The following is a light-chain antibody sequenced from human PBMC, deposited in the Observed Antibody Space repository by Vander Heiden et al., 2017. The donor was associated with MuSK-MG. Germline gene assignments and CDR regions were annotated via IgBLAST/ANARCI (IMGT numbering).Light chain of an antibody. CDR1: QSISSY. V-gene: IGKV1-39*01. Sequence: DIPMTPSPSSLSASVGHRLTITCRASQSISSYLNWYQQKPGKAPKLLIYAASSLQSGVPSRFSGSGSGTDFTLTISSLQPEDFATYYCQQSYSTPLTFGGGTKVEIK. CDR2: AAS. J-gene: IGKJ4*01. CDR3: QQSYSTPLT.